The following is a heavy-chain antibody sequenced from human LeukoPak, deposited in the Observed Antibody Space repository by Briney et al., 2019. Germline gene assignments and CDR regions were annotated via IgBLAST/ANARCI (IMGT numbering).Heavy chain of an antibody. Sequence: GGSLKISCKGSGYSFTSYWIGWVRPMPGKGLEWMGIIYPGDSDTRNSPSFQGQVTISADKSISTAYLQWSSLKASDTAMYYCATTSQYCSGGSCYFDGFDIWGQGTMVTVS. CDR1: GYSFTSYW. CDR2: IYPGDSDT. CDR3: ATTSQYCSGGSCYFDGFDI. D-gene: IGHD2-15*01. V-gene: IGHV5-51*01. J-gene: IGHJ3*02.